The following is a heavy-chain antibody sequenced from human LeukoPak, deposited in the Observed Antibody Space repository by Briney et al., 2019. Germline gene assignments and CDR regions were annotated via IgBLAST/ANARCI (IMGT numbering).Heavy chain of an antibody. CDR1: GYSISSGYY. Sequence: RSSETLSLTCTVSGYSISSGYYWGWIRQPPGKGLEWIGSIYHSGSTYYNPSLKSRVTISVDTSKNQFSLKLSSVTAADTAVYYCARSVAGNYFDYWGQGTLVTVSS. CDR2: IYHSGST. V-gene: IGHV4-38-2*02. D-gene: IGHD6-19*01. J-gene: IGHJ4*02. CDR3: ARSVAGNYFDY.